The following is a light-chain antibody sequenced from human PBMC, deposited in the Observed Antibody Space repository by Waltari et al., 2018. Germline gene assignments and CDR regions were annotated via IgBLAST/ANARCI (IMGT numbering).Light chain of an antibody. CDR3: QNHERLPAT. CDR1: QSVSTF. J-gene: IGKJ1*01. Sequence: EVVLTQFPGTLSLSPGERATLFCRASQSVSTFLAWYQQEAGQAPRLPIDGASSRATGIPDRFSGSGSGTDFSLTISRLEPEDFAVYYCQNHERLPATFGQGTKVEIK. V-gene: IGKV3-20*01. CDR2: GAS.